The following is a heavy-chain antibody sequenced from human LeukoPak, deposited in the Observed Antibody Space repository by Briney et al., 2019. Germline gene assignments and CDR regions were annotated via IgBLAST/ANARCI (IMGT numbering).Heavy chain of an antibody. CDR1: GYTFTSYD. J-gene: IGHJ6*03. D-gene: IGHD6-13*01. CDR3: ARAYSSSSNEHYYYYYYMDV. Sequence: ASVKVSCKASGYTFTSYDINWVRQATGQGREWMGWMNPNSGNTGYAQKFQGRVTMTRNTSISTAYMELSSLRSEDTAVYYCARAYSSSSNEHYYYYYYMDVWGKGTTVTISS. CDR2: MNPNSGNT. V-gene: IGHV1-8*01.